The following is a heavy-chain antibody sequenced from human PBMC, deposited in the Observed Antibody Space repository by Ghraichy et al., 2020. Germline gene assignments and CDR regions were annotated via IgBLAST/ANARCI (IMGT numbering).Heavy chain of an antibody. CDR1: GFTFSSYG. Sequence: GESLNISCAASGFTFSSYGMHWVRQAPGKGLEWVAFIRYDGSNKYYADSVKGRFTISRDNSKNTLYLQMNSLRAEDTAVYYCAKGKYSYGTNDAFDIWGQGTMVTVSS. CDR3: AKGKYSYGTNDAFDI. CDR2: IRYDGSNK. J-gene: IGHJ3*02. V-gene: IGHV3-30*02. D-gene: IGHD5-18*01.